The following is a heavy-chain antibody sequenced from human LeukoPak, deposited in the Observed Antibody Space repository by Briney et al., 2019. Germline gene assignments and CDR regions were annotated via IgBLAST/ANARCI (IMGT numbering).Heavy chain of an antibody. CDR3: ARMPMRSPYYYYYMDV. J-gene: IGHJ6*03. CDR1: GGSISSYY. Sequence: SETLSLTCTVSGGSISSYYWSWIRQPAGKGLEWIGRIYTSGSTNYNPSLKSRVTMSVDTSKNQFSLKLSSVTAADTAVYYCARMPMRSPYYYYYMDVWGKGTTVTISS. V-gene: IGHV4-4*07. CDR2: IYTSGST. D-gene: IGHD2-2*01.